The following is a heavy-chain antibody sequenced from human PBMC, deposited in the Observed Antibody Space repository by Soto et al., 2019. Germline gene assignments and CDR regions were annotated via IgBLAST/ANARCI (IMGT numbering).Heavy chain of an antibody. CDR2: ISYDGSNK. Sequence: HPGGSLRLSCAASGFTFSSYGMHWVRQAPGKGLEWVAVISYDGSNKYYADSVKGRLTISRDNSKNTLYLQMNSLRAEDTAVYYCAKDFHSQSLYGSGSMGYWGQGTLVTVSS. V-gene: IGHV3-30*18. J-gene: IGHJ4*02. CDR1: GFTFSSYG. D-gene: IGHD3-10*01. CDR3: AKDFHSQSLYGSGSMGY.